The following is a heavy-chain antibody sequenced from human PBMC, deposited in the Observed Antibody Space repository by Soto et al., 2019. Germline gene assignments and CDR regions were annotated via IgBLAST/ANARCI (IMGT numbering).Heavy chain of an antibody. CDR2: ISYDGNNK. Sequence: QVQLVESGGGVVQPGRSLRLSCGASGFKFSTYGMHWVRQAPGKGLEWVAVISYDGNNKDYADSVKGRFTISRDNSKNTSYLQRNSLRAEDTAVYYCAKGLVGYVFGVQDYYVGMDGWGQGTTVAVSS. CDR3: AKGLVGYVFGVQDYYVGMDG. CDR1: GFKFSTYG. J-gene: IGHJ6*02. D-gene: IGHD1-26*01. V-gene: IGHV3-30*18.